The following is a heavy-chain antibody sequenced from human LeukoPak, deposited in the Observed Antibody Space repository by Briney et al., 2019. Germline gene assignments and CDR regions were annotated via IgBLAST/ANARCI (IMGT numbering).Heavy chain of an antibody. CDR3: AEDRYSYAFEYFQH. D-gene: IGHD5-18*01. CDR1: GFTFSSYG. CDR2: ISYDGSNK. J-gene: IGHJ1*01. Sequence: GGSLRLSCAASGFTFSSYGMHWVRQAPGKGLEWVAVISYDGSNKYYADSVKGRFTISRDNSKNTLYLQMNSLRAEDTAVYYCAEDRYSYAFEYFQHWGQGTLVTVSS. V-gene: IGHV3-30*18.